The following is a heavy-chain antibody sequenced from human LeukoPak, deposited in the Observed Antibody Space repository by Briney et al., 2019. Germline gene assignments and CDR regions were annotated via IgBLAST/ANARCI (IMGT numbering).Heavy chain of an antibody. V-gene: IGHV1-69*04. CDR1: GGTFSSYA. CDR2: IIPILGIA. J-gene: IGHJ6*03. Sequence: VASVKVSCKASGGTFSSYAISWVRQAPGQGLEWMGRIIPILGIANYAQKFQGRVTITADKSTSTAYMELSSLRSEDTAVYYCASGLHNYYYYYYMDVWGKGTTVTVSS. CDR3: ASGLHNYYYYYYMDV.